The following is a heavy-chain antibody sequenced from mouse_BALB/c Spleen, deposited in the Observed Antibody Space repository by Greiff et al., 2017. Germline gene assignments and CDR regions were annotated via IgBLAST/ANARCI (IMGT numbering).Heavy chain of an antibody. Sequence: QVQLQQSGAELAKPGASVKMSCKASGYTFTSYWMHWVKQRPGQGLEWIGYINPSTGYTEYNQKFKDKATLTADKSSSTAYMQLSSLTSEDSAVYYCARRDYYYGSSYWFAYWGQGTLVTVSA. D-gene: IGHD1-1*01. V-gene: IGHV1-7*01. CDR2: INPSTGYT. CDR1: GYTFTSYW. J-gene: IGHJ3*01. CDR3: ARRDYYYGSSYWFAY.